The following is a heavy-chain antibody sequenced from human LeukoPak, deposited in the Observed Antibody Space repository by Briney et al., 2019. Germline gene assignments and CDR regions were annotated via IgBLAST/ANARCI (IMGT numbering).Heavy chain of an antibody. Sequence: GGSLRLSCEASGLTFNKYWMTWVRQAPGKGLEWVANIKQDGSEKSYVDSVKGRFTISRDNAKNSLSLRMNSLSAEDTAVYYCARRAGAYSHPYDYWGQGTLVTVSS. CDR3: ARRAGAYSHPYDY. D-gene: IGHD4/OR15-4a*01. J-gene: IGHJ4*02. V-gene: IGHV3-7*01. CDR2: IKQDGSEK. CDR1: GLTFNKYW.